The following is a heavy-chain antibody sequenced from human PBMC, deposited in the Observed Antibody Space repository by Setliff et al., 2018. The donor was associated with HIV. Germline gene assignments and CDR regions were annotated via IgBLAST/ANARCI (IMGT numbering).Heavy chain of an antibody. CDR3: VAGGAPMYQFDY. J-gene: IGHJ4*02. Sequence: SETLSLTCTVSGGSISGYFWNWIRQPPGKGLEWIGYIYHSGNTNYNPSLESRVSISVDTSKNQFSLKLSSVTAADTAVYYCVAGGAPMYQFDYWGQGTLVTVSS. D-gene: IGHD2-2*01. CDR2: IYHSGNT. V-gene: IGHV4-59*01. CDR1: GGSISGYF.